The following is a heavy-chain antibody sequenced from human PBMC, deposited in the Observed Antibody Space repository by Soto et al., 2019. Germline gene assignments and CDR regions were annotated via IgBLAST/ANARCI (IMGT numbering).Heavy chain of an antibody. D-gene: IGHD6-13*01. Sequence: GGSLRLSCAASGFTFSSYAMHWVRQAPGKGLEWVAVISYDGSNKYYADSVKGRFTISRDNSKNTLYLQMNSLRAEDTAVYYCARSSSWYVFDYWGQGTLVTVSS. J-gene: IGHJ4*02. CDR1: GFTFSSYA. V-gene: IGHV3-30-3*01. CDR2: ISYDGSNK. CDR3: ARSSSWYVFDY.